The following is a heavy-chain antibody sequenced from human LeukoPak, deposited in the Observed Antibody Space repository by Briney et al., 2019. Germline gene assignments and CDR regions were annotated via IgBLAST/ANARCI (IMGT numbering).Heavy chain of an antibody. CDR3: AKDKRSSSWPYFDY. CDR1: GFTFDDYA. CDR2: ISWNSGSI. J-gene: IGHJ4*02. V-gene: IGHV3-9*01. D-gene: IGHD6-13*01. Sequence: PGRSLRLSCAASGFTFDDYAMHWVRQAPGKGLEWVSGISWNSGSIGYADSVKGRFTISRDNAKNSLYLQMNSLRPEDTALYYCAKDKRSSSWPYFDYWGQGTLVTVSS.